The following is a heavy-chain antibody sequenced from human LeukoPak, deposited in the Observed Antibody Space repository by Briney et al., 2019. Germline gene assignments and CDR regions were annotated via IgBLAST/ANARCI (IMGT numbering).Heavy chain of an antibody. J-gene: IGHJ5*02. D-gene: IGHD3-10*01. CDR2: INHSGST. Sequence: SQTLSLTCAVSGGSISSGGYYWSWIRQPPGKGLEWIGEINHSGSTNYNPSLKSRVTISVDTSKNQFSLKLSSVTAADTAVYYCARWGRTYYYGSGARLFDPWGQGTLVTVSS. CDR3: ARWGRTYYYGSGARLFDP. V-gene: IGHV4-30-2*01. CDR1: GGSISSGGYY.